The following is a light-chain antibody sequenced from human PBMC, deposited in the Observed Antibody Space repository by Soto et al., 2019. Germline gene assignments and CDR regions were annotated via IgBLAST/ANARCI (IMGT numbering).Light chain of an antibody. J-gene: IGLJ1*01. Sequence: QSVLTQPPSVSAAPGQKVTISCTGTSSDLGGYNFVSWYQHHPGKAPKLMIYQVSNRPSGVSNRFSGSKSGNTASLTISGLQAEDEADYYCCSYTSSSPYVFGTGTKVTVL. V-gene: IGLV2-14*01. CDR2: QVS. CDR3: CSYTSSSPYV. CDR1: SSDLGGYNF.